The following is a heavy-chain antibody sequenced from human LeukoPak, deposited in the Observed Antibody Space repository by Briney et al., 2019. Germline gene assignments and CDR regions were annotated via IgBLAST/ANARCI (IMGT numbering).Heavy chain of an antibody. V-gene: IGHV3-30-3*01. D-gene: IGHD6-13*01. CDR2: ISYDGSNK. CDR3: ARDTAGTIDY. CDR1: GFTFSSYA. Sequence: GGSLRLSCAASGFTFSSYAMHWVRQAPGKGLEWVAVISYDGSNKYYADSVKGRFTISRDNSKNTLYLQMNSLRVEDTAVYYCARDTAGTIDYWGQGTLVTVSS. J-gene: IGHJ4*02.